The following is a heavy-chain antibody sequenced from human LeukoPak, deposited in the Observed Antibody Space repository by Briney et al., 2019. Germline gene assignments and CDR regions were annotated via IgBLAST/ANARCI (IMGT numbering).Heavy chain of an antibody. Sequence: GGSLRLSCAASGFTFSSYTMHWVRQAPGKGLEWVAVISYDGTNKNYADSVKGRFTISRDNSKNTLYLQMNSLRPEDTAVYYCAREFVVVVAATIYWGQGTLVTVSS. D-gene: IGHD2-15*01. CDR2: ISYDGTNK. J-gene: IGHJ4*02. V-gene: IGHV3-30-3*01. CDR1: GFTFSSYT. CDR3: AREFVVVVAATIY.